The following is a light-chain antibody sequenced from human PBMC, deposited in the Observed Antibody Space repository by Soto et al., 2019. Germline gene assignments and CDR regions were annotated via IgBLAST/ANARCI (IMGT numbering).Light chain of an antibody. V-gene: IGLV2-14*01. Sequence: QSALTQPASVSGSPGQSITISCTGTSSDVGAYNYVSWYQQHPGRAPKLLIYEVYYRPSGVSNRFSGSKSGNTAYLTISGPPGGGGAEYYCSSFTTITTWVFGGGTKLTVL. CDR3: SSFTTITTWV. CDR2: EVY. J-gene: IGLJ3*02. CDR1: SSDVGAYNY.